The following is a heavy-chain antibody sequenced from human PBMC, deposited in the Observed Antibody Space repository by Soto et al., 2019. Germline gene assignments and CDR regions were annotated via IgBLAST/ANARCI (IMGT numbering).Heavy chain of an antibody. Sequence: QVQLQESGPGLVKPSQTLSLTCTVSGGSLKSGGYYWSLSRQHPGRGLEWIGYIYYTGRTYYIPSLESRVTFSVDTSKNQLSLKLSSVTAADTAVYYCARDVTSNRNGFDLWGHGTLVTVSS. CDR2: IYYTGRT. V-gene: IGHV4-31*02. CDR3: ARDVTSNRNGFDL. J-gene: IGHJ5*02. D-gene: IGHD2-2*01. CDR1: GGSLKSGGYY.